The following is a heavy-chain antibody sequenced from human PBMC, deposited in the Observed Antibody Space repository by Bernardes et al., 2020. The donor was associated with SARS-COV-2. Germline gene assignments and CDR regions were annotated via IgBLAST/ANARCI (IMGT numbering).Heavy chain of an antibody. CDR1: GFTFSSYG. CDR2: IWYDGSNK. Sequence: GSLSLSCAASGFTFSSYGMHWVRQAPGKGLEWVAVIWYDGSNKYYADSVKGRFTISRDNSKNTLYLQMNSLRAEDTAVYYCARGPLPYDSSGYTLDYWGQGTLVTVSS. D-gene: IGHD3-22*01. V-gene: IGHV3-33*01. J-gene: IGHJ4*02. CDR3: ARGPLPYDSSGYTLDY.